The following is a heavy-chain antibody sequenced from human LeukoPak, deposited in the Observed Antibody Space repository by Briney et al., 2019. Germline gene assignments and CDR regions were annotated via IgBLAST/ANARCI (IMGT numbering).Heavy chain of an antibody. D-gene: IGHD4-23*01. CDR1: GFTFDDYA. CDR2: ISWDGGST. J-gene: IGHJ6*02. CDR3: AKGSGVVTRGRNYYGMDV. Sequence: GGSLRLSCAASGFTFDDYAMHWVRQAPGKGLEWVSLISWDGGSTYYADSVKGRFTISRDNSKNSLYLQMNSLRAEDTALYYCAKGSGVVTRGRNYYGMDVWGQGTTVTVSS. V-gene: IGHV3-43D*03.